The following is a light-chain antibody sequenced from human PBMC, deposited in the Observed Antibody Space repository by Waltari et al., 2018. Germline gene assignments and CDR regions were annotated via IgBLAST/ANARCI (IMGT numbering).Light chain of an antibody. CDR1: QSLLHANGYKY. V-gene: IGKV2-28*01. J-gene: IGKJ2*01. CDR2: LAS. Sequence: IVMTQSPLSLPVTPGEPASITCRSRQSLLHANGYKYLDWYLQKPGQAPQLLIYLASKRASGVPDRFSGSGSAADFTLNIRRVEAEDVGVYYCMQALQTPYTFGQGTKLEIK. CDR3: MQALQTPYT.